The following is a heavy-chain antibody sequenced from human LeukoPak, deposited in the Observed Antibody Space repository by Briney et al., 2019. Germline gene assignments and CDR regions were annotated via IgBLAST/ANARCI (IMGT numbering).Heavy chain of an antibody. V-gene: IGHV1-8*01. J-gene: IGHJ4*02. Sequence: GASVKVSCKASGYTFTSYDINWVRQATGQGLEWMGLMNPKNGHTVYAQRFQGRVTMTRDTSISTAYLELSSLRSEDTAVYYYARNLMYCSSTTCYLDYWGQGTLVTVSS. D-gene: IGHD2-2*01. CDR3: ARNLMYCSSTTCYLDY. CDR2: MNPKNGHT. CDR1: GYTFTSYD.